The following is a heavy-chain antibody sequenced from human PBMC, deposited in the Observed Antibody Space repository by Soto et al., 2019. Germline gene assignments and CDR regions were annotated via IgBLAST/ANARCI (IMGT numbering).Heavy chain of an antibody. CDR3: ARSGGTNSWYGVFDF. CDR2: IYFRGNS. D-gene: IGHD1-7*01. V-gene: IGHV4-30-4*01. J-gene: IGHJ4*02. Sequence: QVQLQQSGPGLVKPSQTLSVTCTVSGDSITSSPYYWSWVRQLPGRGLEWIGYIYFRGNSYYNPSLKSRVTISLDRSKNQFSLELNSVTAADTALYFCARSGGTNSWYGVFDFWGQGPLVNVSS. CDR1: GDSITSSPYY.